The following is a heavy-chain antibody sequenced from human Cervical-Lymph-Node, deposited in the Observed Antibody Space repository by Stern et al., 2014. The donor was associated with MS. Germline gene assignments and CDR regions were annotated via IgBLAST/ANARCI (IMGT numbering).Heavy chain of an antibody. CDR2: IYYSGST. J-gene: IGHJ4*02. V-gene: IGHV4-59*01. Sequence: QLQLQESGPGLVKPSETLSLTCTVSGGSISSYYWSWIRQPPGKGLEWIGYIYYSGSTNYNPSLKSRVTISVDTSKNQFSLKLSSVTAADTAVYYCARGYSSGLDYWGQGTLVTVSS. CDR1: GGSISSYY. D-gene: IGHD6-19*01. CDR3: ARGYSSGLDY.